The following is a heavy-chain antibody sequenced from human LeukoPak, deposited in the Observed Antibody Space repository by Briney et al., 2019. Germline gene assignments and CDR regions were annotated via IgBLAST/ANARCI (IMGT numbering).Heavy chain of an antibody. Sequence: GESLKISCKGSGYSFTSYWIGWVRQVPGKGLEWMGIIYPGDSDTTYSPSFQGQVTISADRSTSTAYLQWSSLKASDTAMYYCARRPGWYFDLWGRGTLVTASS. CDR1: GYSFTSYW. CDR2: IYPGDSDT. V-gene: IGHV5-51*01. J-gene: IGHJ2*01. CDR3: ARRPGWYFDL.